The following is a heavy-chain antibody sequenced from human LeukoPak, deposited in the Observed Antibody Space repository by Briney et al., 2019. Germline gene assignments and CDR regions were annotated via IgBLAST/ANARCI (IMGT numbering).Heavy chain of an antibody. CDR3: AKVAYYYGSGSSQFDY. CDR1: GFTFRRHT. D-gene: IGHD3-10*01. V-gene: IGHV3-23*01. Sequence: PGGSLRLSCAGYGFTFRRHTMTWVRQAPGKGLEWVSAISGSGGSTYYADSVKGRFTISRDNSKNTLYLQMNSLRAEDTAVYYCAKVAYYYGSGSSQFDYWGQGTLVTVSS. CDR2: ISGSGGST. J-gene: IGHJ4*02.